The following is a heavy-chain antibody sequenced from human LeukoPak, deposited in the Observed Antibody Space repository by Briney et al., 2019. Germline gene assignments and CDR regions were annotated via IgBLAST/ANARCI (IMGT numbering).Heavy chain of an antibody. CDR2: IYTSGSS. D-gene: IGHD6-6*01. Sequence: SETLSLTCTVSGGSISRYYWSWIRQPPGTGLEGVGDIYTSGSSNYNPSLKSRVTISLDTSKNQFSLKLTPVTAADTAVYSCARRGSIEARSYYYYYMDVWGKGTTVTVSS. CDR1: GGSISRYY. V-gene: IGHV4-4*09. J-gene: IGHJ6*03. CDR3: ARRGSIEARSYYYYYMDV.